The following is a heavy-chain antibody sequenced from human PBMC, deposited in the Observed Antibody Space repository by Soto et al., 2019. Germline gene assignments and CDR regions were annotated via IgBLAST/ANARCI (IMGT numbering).Heavy chain of an antibody. CDR3: ARRNHDCSGYPTAY. Sequence: QVQLQESGPGLVKPSQTLSLTCTVSGGSIISGGYYWSWVRQHPGKGLEWIGYIYYSGSTYYNPCPWSRVTRSVDTSKNHLSPQLRCVTAAETAVYYCARRNHDCSGYPTAYWRQGPLLTLSS. D-gene: IGHD3-22*01. CDR2: IYYSGST. J-gene: IGHJ4*02. V-gene: IGHV4-31*03. CDR1: GGSIISGGYY.